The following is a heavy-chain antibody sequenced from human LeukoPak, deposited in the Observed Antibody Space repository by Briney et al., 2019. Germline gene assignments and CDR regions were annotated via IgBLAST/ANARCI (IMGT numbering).Heavy chain of an antibody. CDR1: GFTFSSYS. V-gene: IGHV3-21*01. CDR2: ISSSSSYI. J-gene: IGHJ4*02. Sequence: GGSLSLSCAASGFTFSSYSMNWVRQAPGKGLEWVSSISSSSSYIYYADSVKGRFTISRDNAKNSLYLQMNSLRAEDTAVYYCARDEYSSGLLYYFDYWGQGTLVTVSS. D-gene: IGHD6-19*01. CDR3: ARDEYSSGLLYYFDY.